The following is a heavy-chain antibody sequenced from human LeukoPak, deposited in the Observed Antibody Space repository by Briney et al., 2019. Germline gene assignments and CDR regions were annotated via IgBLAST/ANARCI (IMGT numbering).Heavy chain of an antibody. CDR3: ARHPKRLLAAAGKVGYFDY. CDR1: GGSFSGYY. Sequence: SETLSLTCAVYGGSFSGYYWNWIRQPPGKGLEWIGEINQSGSTNYNPSLKSRVTISVDTSKNQFSLKLSSVTAADTAVYYCARHPKRLLAAAGKVGYFDYWGQGTLVTVSS. D-gene: IGHD6-13*01. J-gene: IGHJ4*02. V-gene: IGHV4-34*01. CDR2: INQSGST.